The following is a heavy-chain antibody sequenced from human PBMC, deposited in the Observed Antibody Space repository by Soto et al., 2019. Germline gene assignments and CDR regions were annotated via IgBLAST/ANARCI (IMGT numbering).Heavy chain of an antibody. Sequence: HPGGSLRLSCAASGFTFSSYAMSWVRQAPGKGLEWVSAISGSGGSTYYADSVKGRFTISRDNSKNTLYLQMNSLRAEDTAVYYCAKDLAQGWLAPGAEYFQHWGQGTLVTVS. CDR3: AKDLAQGWLAPGAEYFQH. D-gene: IGHD6-19*01. J-gene: IGHJ1*01. V-gene: IGHV3-23*01. CDR2: ISGSGGST. CDR1: GFTFSSYA.